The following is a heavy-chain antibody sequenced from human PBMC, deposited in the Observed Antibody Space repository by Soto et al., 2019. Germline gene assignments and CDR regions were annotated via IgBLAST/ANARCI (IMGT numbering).Heavy chain of an antibody. Sequence: WGSLRLSCAASGFTFSSYIMNLVRQAPGKGLEWVSSISSSSSYIYYADSVKGRFTISRHNSKNTLYLQMNSLRAEDTAVYYCAREKVVVTAILFYYYGMDVWGQGTTVTVS. CDR1: GFTFSSYI. CDR3: AREKVVVTAILFYYYGMDV. J-gene: IGHJ6*02. CDR2: ISSSSSYI. V-gene: IGHV3-21*04. D-gene: IGHD2-21*02.